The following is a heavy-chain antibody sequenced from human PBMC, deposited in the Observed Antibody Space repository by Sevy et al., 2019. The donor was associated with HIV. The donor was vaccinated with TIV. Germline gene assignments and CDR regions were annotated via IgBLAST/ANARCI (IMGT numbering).Heavy chain of an antibody. Sequence: SETLSLTCTVSGASISSGDDYWSWIRQPPGKGLEWIGYIYYSGSTYYNPSLKSRVTISVDTSKNQFSLKVRSVTAADTAVYYCDRVRGYTHVYSFDYWGQGSLVTVSS. V-gene: IGHV4-30-4*01. CDR1: GASISSGDDY. CDR2: IYYSGST. D-gene: IGHD5-18*01. CDR3: DRVRGYTHVYSFDY. J-gene: IGHJ4*02.